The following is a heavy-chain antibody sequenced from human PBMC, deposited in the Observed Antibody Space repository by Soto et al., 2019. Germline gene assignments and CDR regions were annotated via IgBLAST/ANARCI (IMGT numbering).Heavy chain of an antibody. D-gene: IGHD3-9*01. CDR1: GFTVSSNY. V-gene: IGHV3-66*01. J-gene: IGHJ4*02. CDR3: ARAREVLRYFDWLLYPFDY. CDR2: IYSGGST. Sequence: GGSLRLSCAASGFTVSSNYMSWVRQAPGKGLEWVSVIYSGGSTYYADSVKGRFTISRDNSKNTLYLQMNSLRAEDTAVYYCARAREVLRYFDWLLYPFDYWGQGTLVTVSS.